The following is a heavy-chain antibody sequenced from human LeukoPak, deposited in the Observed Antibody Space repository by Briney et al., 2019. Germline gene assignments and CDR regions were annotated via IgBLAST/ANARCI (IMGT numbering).Heavy chain of an antibody. CDR1: GFTFSSYS. Sequence: PGGSLRLSCAASGFTFSSYSMNWVRQAPGEGLEWVSSISSSSSYIYYADSVKGRFTISRDNAKNSLYLQMNSLRAEDTAVYYCARASGEWLVEHFDYWGQGTLVTVSS. J-gene: IGHJ4*02. CDR2: ISSSSSYI. D-gene: IGHD6-19*01. CDR3: ARASGEWLVEHFDY. V-gene: IGHV3-21*01.